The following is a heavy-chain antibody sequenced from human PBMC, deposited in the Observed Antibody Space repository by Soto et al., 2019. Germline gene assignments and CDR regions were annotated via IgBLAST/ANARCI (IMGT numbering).Heavy chain of an antibody. CDR1: GYTFTSYD. CDR2: MNHNSGNT. J-gene: IGHJ6*02. Sequence: QVQLVQSGAEVKKPGASVTVSCKASGYTFTSYDINWVRQATGQGREWMGWMNHNSGNTGYAQKFQGRVTMTRSTAISTAYMEQSSQRSEDSAVYYCAREKTHYGMDVWGQGTTVTVSS. CDR3: AREKTHYGMDV. V-gene: IGHV1-8*01.